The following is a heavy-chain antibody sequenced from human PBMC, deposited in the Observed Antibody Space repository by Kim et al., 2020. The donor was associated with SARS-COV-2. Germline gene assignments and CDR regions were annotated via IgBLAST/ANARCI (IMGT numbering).Heavy chain of an antibody. D-gene: IGHD3-10*01. CDR2: ISYDGSNK. CDR3: ANGNPYTTPAPHLELLWFGGLALGGMDV. V-gene: IGHV3-30*18. Sequence: GGSLRLSCAASGFTFSSYGMHWVRQAPGKGLEWVAVISYDGSNKYYADSVKGRFTISRDNSKNTLYLQMNSLRAEDTAVYYCANGNPYTTPAPHLELLWFGGLALGGMDVWGQGTTVTVSS. CDR1: GFTFSSYG. J-gene: IGHJ6*02.